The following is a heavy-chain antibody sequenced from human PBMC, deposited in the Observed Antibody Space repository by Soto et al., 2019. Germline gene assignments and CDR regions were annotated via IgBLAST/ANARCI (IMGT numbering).Heavy chain of an antibody. CDR1: GYSFTSYW. V-gene: IGHV5-10-1*01. Sequence: GESLKISCKGSGYSFTSYWISWVRQMPGKGLEWMGRIDPSDSYTNYSPSFQGHVTISADKSISTAYLQWSSLKASDTAMYYCATRTYSSSSRPNYYSSYGMDVSRQGTTVTVSS. J-gene: IGHJ6*02. D-gene: IGHD6-6*01. CDR3: ATRTYSSSSRPNYYSSYGMDV. CDR2: IDPSDSYT.